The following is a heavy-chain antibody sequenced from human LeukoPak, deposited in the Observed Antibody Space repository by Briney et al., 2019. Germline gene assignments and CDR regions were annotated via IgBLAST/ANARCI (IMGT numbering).Heavy chain of an antibody. CDR1: GFTFSSYG. CDR2: IRHDGSNK. J-gene: IGHJ3*02. V-gene: IGHV3-30*02. Sequence: GGSLRLSCAASGFTFSSYGMHRVRQAPGKGLEWVAFIRHDGSNKYYADSVKGRFTISRDNSKNTLYLQMNSLRAEDTAVYYCAKDFLYYDILTGYRDSDAFDIWGQGAMVTVSS. D-gene: IGHD3-9*01. CDR3: AKDFLYYDILTGYRDSDAFDI.